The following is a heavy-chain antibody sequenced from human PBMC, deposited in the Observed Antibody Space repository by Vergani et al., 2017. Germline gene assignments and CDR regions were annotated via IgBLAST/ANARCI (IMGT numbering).Heavy chain of an antibody. CDR2: IWYDGSNK. CDR1: GFTFSSYS. Sequence: VQLVESGGGLVQPGGSLRLSCAASGFTFSSYSMNWVRQAPGKGLEWVAVIWYDGSNKYYADSVTGRFTISRDNSKNTLYLQMNSLRAEDTAVYYCARGDYYDSSGYLDYWGQGTLVTVSS. V-gene: IGHV3-33*08. D-gene: IGHD3-22*01. CDR3: ARGDYYDSSGYLDY. J-gene: IGHJ4*02.